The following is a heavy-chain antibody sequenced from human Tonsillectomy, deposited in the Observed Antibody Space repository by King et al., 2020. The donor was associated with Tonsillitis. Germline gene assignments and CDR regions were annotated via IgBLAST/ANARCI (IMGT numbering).Heavy chain of an antibody. D-gene: IGHD1-26*01. CDR1: GFSFSNYA. CDR3: AKHIVGATKAAFDI. V-gene: IGHV3-23*04. J-gene: IGHJ3*02. Sequence: VQLVESGGALVQPGGSLSLSCAASGFSFSNYAMSWVRQAPGKGLEWVSSISSSGVSTYYADSVKGRFTISRDNSKTTVFLQMNSLRDEDTAIYYCAKHIVGATKAAFDIWGQGTMVPVSS. CDR2: ISSSGVST.